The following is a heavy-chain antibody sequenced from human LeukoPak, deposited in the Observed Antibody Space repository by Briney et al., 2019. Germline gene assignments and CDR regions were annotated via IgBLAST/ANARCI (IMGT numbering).Heavy chain of an antibody. J-gene: IGHJ3*02. CDR2: IYTSGST. D-gene: IGHD2-2*01. Sequence: SQTLSLTCTVSGGSISSGSYYWSWIWQPAGKGLEWIGRIYTSGSTNYNPPLKSRVTISVDTSNNQCSLKLSSLTAAATAVYYCARASSSSTSPHAFDIWGHGTMVTVSS. CDR3: ARASSSSTSPHAFDI. V-gene: IGHV4-61*02. CDR1: GGSISSGSYY.